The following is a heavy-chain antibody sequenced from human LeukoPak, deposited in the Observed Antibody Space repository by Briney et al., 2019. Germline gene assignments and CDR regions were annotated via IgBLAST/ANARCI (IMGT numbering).Heavy chain of an antibody. CDR2: VYYIGNT. CDR3: ARRATSGSLDY. D-gene: IGHD3-22*01. Sequence: PSETLSLTCSVSGGSISSYYWSWIRQPPGKGLEWIGYVYYIGNTNYNPSLKSRVTISVDTSKNQSSLKLSSVTVADTAIYYCARRATSGSLDYWGQGTLVTVSS. CDR1: GGSISSYY. J-gene: IGHJ4*02. V-gene: IGHV4-59*08.